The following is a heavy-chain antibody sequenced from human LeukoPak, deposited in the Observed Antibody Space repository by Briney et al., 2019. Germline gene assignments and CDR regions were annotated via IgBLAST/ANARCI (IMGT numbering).Heavy chain of an antibody. J-gene: IGHJ4*02. CDR3: AKGGGGSCSSTSCSTFFDY. D-gene: IGHD2-2*01. Sequence: GGSLRLSCAASGFTFSSYAMNWVRQAPGKGLEWVSTISGGVEATYYADSVKGRFTMSRDNSKTTLYLQMNSLRAEDTAVYYWAKGGGGSCSSTSCSTFFDYWGQGTLVTVSS. CDR1: GFTFSSYA. V-gene: IGHV3-23*01. CDR2: ISGGVEAT.